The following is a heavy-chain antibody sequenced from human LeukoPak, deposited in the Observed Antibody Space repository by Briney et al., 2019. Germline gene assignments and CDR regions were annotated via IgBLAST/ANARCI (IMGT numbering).Heavy chain of an antibody. D-gene: IGHD3-10*01. J-gene: IGHJ5*02. Sequence: SETLSLTCAVYGGSFSGYYWSRIRQPPGKGLEWIGEINHSGSTNYNPSFKSRVTISVDTSKNQFSLKLSSVTAADTAVYYCARGIGVNNWFDPWGQGTLVTVSS. CDR1: GGSFSGYY. V-gene: IGHV4-34*01. CDR3: ARGIGVNNWFDP. CDR2: INHSGST.